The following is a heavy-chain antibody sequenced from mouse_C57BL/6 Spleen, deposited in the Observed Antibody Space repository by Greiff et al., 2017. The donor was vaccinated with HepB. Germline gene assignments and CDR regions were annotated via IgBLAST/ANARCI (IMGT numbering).Heavy chain of an antibody. CDR3: ARGSTIRPYWYFDV. Sequence: EVQLMESEGGLVQPGRSMKLSCTASGFTFSDYYMAWVRQVPEKGLEWVANINYDGSSTCYLDSLKSRVIISRDNAKNILYLQMSSLKSEDTATYYCARGSTIRPYWYFDVWGTGTTVTVSS. CDR1: GFTFSDYY. D-gene: IGHD5-1*01. V-gene: IGHV5-16*01. J-gene: IGHJ1*03. CDR2: INYDGSST.